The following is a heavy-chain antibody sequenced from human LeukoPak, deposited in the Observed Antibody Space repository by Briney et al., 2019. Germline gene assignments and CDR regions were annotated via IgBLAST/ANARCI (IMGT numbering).Heavy chain of an antibody. CDR2: IYTSGST. CDR3: ARGMTTVTTWWFDP. Sequence: SETLSLTCTVSGGSISSYYWSWIRQPAGKGLEWIGRIYTSGSTNYNPSLKSRVTMSVDTSKNQFSLKLSSVTAADTAVYYCARGMTTVTTWWFDPWGQGTLVTVSS. CDR1: GGSISSYY. V-gene: IGHV4-4*07. D-gene: IGHD4-17*01. J-gene: IGHJ5*02.